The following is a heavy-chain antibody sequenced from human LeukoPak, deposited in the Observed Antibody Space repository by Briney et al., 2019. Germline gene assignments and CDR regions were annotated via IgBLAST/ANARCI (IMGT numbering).Heavy chain of an antibody. CDR2: IKQDGSEK. D-gene: IGHD1-26*01. V-gene: IGHV3-7*01. J-gene: IGHJ4*02. Sequence: GGSLRLSCAASGFTFSSYWMSWVRQAPGKGLEWVANIKQDGSEKYYVDSVKGRFTISRDNAKNSLYLQMNSLRAEDTAVYYCARGAEPGEGDYFDYWGQGTLVTVSS. CDR3: ARGAEPGEGDYFDY. CDR1: GFTFSSYW.